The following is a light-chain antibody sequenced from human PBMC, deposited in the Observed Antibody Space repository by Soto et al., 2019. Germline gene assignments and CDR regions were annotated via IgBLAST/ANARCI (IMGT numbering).Light chain of an antibody. J-gene: IGKJ2*01. CDR1: RSISIAY. V-gene: IGKV3-20*01. Sequence: EIVLTQSPGTVSLSPGDRATLSCRASRSISIAYLVWYQQKRGQAPRLLVYGASTRATGIPDRFSASGSGTDFTLTISRLEPEDFAVYYCQQYGSSPYNFGQGTK. CDR2: GAS. CDR3: QQYGSSPYN.